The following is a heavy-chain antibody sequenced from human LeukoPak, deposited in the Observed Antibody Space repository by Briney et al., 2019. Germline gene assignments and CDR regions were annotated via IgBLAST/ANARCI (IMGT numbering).Heavy chain of an antibody. D-gene: IGHD3-16*02. V-gene: IGHV1-18*01. Sequence: ASVKVSCKVSGSTFTNHGISWVREAPGQGLEWMGWISAYNGYTNYAQNLQGRVTMTTDTSTSTAYMELRSLRSDDTAVYYCARVPAYVWGSYRPGYYYMDVWGKGTTVTISS. J-gene: IGHJ6*03. CDR3: ARVPAYVWGSYRPGYYYMDV. CDR2: ISAYNGYT. CDR1: GSTFTNHG.